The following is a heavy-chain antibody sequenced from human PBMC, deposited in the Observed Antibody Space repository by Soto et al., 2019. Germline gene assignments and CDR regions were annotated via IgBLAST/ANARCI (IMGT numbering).Heavy chain of an antibody. CDR2: ISTTGNT. CDR3: DGESGENWSDEAY. D-gene: IGHD1-1*01. CDR1: GDTITSFS. Sequence: QVQLQESGPGLVKPSETLSLTCTVSGDTITSFSWNWIRQSAGNGLEWSGRISTTGNTHYTPSLESRVTMSLDTSKNQFALKLTSVTAADTAVDYCDGESGENWSDEAYWGHGTLVTGAS. J-gene: IGHJ4*01. V-gene: IGHV4-4*07.